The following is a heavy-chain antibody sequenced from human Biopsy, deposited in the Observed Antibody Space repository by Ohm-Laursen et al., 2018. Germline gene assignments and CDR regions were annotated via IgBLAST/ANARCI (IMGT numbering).Heavy chain of an antibody. CDR1: GDAFLGYY. J-gene: IGHJ4*02. Sequence: ASVKVSCKSSGDAFLGYYLHWVRQAPGQGLEWMGSIYPNSGDTDFAQKFQGRVSMTRDTSVSTAYLELSSLRSDDTAIYYCARDLLEWSLPSWGQGTLVTVSS. CDR3: ARDLLEWSLPS. CDR2: IYPNSGDT. D-gene: IGHD3-3*01. V-gene: IGHV1-2*02.